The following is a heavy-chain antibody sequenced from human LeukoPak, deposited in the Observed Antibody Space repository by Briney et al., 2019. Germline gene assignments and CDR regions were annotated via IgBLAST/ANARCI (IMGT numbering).Heavy chain of an antibody. CDR1: GFTFSSFG. CDR2: IRYDGSNK. CDR3: ARGAWKLLSSPFDY. V-gene: IGHV3-30*02. J-gene: IGHJ4*02. Sequence: GGFLRLSCAASGFTFSSFGMHWVRQAPGKGLEWVAFIRYDGSNKYYVDSVKGRFTIPRDNSKNTLYLQMNSLRAEDTAVYYCARGAWKLLSSPFDYWGQGTLVTVSS. D-gene: IGHD2-15*01.